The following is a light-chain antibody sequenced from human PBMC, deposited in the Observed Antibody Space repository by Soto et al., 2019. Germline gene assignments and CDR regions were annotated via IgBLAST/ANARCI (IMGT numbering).Light chain of an antibody. J-gene: IGLJ3*02. CDR3: SSYTSSSPGV. CDR1: SSDVGGYNY. V-gene: IGLV2-14*01. Sequence: QSALTQPASVSGSPGQSITISCTGTSSDVGGYNYVSWYQQHPGKAPKLMIYDVSNRPSGVSNRFSGSKSGNTASLTISGLRGEDEADYYCSSYTSSSPGVFGGGTKLTVL. CDR2: DVS.